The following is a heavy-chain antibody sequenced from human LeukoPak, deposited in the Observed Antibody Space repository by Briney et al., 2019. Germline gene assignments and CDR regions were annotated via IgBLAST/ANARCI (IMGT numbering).Heavy chain of an antibody. D-gene: IGHD2-21*01. CDR1: GGSFSAYY. V-gene: IGHV4-34*01. CDR3: ARFWPIVPVDGGGDYFHRGGAFDI. Sequence: SETLSLTCAVYGGSFSAYYWSWIRQPPGKGLEWIGEINHSGSTNYNPSLKSRVTISVDTSKNQFSLKLSSVTAADTAVYSCARFWPIVPVDGGGDYFHRGGAFDIWGQGTMVTVSS. CDR2: INHSGST. J-gene: IGHJ3*02.